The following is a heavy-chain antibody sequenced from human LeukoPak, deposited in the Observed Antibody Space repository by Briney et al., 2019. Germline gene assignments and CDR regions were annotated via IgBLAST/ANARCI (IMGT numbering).Heavy chain of an antibody. D-gene: IGHD2-2*01. Sequence: GGSLRLSCAASGFTFSSYGMSWVRQAPGKGLEWVSAISGSGGSTYYADSVKGRFTISRDNSKNTLYLQMNSLRAEDTAVYYCAKDIVVVPAALRFDYWGQGTLVTVSS. V-gene: IGHV3-23*01. CDR2: ISGSGGST. CDR3: AKDIVVVPAALRFDY. J-gene: IGHJ4*02. CDR1: GFTFSSYG.